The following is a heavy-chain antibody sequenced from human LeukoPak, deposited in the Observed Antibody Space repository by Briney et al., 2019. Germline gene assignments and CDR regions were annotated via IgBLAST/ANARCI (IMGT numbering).Heavy chain of an antibody. J-gene: IGHJ4*02. V-gene: IGHV4-4*07. D-gene: IGHD3-10*01. Sequence: SETLSLTCTVSGGSISSYYWSWIRQPAGKGLEWIGRIYTSGSTNYNPSLKSRVTISVDTSKNQFSLRLTSVSAADTAVYYCARGVYGSGYYYFDYWGQGTLVTVSS. CDR2: IYTSGST. CDR3: ARGVYGSGYYYFDY. CDR1: GGSISSYY.